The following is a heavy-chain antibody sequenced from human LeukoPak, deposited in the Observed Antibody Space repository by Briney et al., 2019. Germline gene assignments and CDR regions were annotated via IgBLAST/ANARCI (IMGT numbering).Heavy chain of an antibody. V-gene: IGHV3-7*01. D-gene: IGHD4-17*01. CDR1: GFTFSSYW. J-gene: IGHJ3*02. CDR2: IKQDGSEK. Sequence: PGGSLRPSCAASGFTFSSYWMSWVRQAPGKGLEWVANIKQDGSEKYYVDSVKGRFTISRDNAKNSLYLQMNSLRAEDMAVYYCARDRGLRRTGQDAFDIWGQGTMVTVSS. CDR3: ARDRGLRRTGQDAFDI.